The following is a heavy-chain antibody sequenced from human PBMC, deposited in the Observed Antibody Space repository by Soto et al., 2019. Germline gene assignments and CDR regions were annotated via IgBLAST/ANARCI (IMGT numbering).Heavy chain of an antibody. CDR2: IVVGSGNT. CDR3: AALGGSYGDYVSAFVI. D-gene: IGHD4-17*01. Sequence: SVRVSGKASGFTFTSSAVQWVRQARGQRLEWIGWIVVGSGNTNYAQKFQERVTITRDMSTSTAYMELSSLRSEDTAVYYCAALGGSYGDYVSAFVIWGQGTMVTVSS. V-gene: IGHV1-58*01. J-gene: IGHJ3*02. CDR1: GFTFTSSA.